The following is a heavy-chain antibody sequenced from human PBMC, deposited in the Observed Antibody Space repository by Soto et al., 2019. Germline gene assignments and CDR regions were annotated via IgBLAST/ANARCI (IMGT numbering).Heavy chain of an antibody. CDR3: AREGQSKDSSGCDY. CDR1: VVSFSGYY. D-gene: IGHD3-22*01. CDR2: INHSGST. J-gene: IGHJ4*02. Sequence: PSETLSLTCAVYVVSFSGYYWSWIRQPPGKGLEWIGEINHSGSTNYNPSLKSRVTISVDTSKNQFSLKLSSVTAADTAVYYCAREGQSKDSSGCDYWGQGTLVTVSS. V-gene: IGHV4-34*01.